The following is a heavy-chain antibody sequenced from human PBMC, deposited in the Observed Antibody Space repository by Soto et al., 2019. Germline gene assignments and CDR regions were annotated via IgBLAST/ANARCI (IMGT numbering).Heavy chain of an antibody. CDR2: IWYDGSNK. CDR1: GFTLSSYG. V-gene: IGHV3-33*01. Sequence: QVQLVESGGGVVQPGRSLRLSCAASGFTLSSYGMHWVRQAPGKGLEWVAVIWYDGSNKYYADSVKGRFTISRDNSKNTQYLQMIILRAEDTAVYYCARDRPYGIYAFDYWVQGTLVTVSS. J-gene: IGHJ4*02. CDR3: ARDRPYGIYAFDY. D-gene: IGHD3-9*01.